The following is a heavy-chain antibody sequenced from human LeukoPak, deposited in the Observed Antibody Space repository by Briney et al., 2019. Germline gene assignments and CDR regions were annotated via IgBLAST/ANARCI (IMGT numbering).Heavy chain of an antibody. CDR3: ARDLPGLSAAGTFDC. Sequence: PGGSLRLSCAASGFTFRSNWMHWVRQTPGKGLVWVSRINSDGLSTSYADSVKGRFTISRDNAKNTLYLQMNSLRAKDTAVYYCARDLPGLSAAGTFDCWGQGTLVTVSS. D-gene: IGHD6-13*01. CDR2: INSDGLST. V-gene: IGHV3-74*01. J-gene: IGHJ4*02. CDR1: GFTFRSNW.